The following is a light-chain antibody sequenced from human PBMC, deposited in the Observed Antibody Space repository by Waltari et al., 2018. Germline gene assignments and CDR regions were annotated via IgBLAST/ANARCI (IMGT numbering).Light chain of an antibody. J-gene: IGLJ2*01. CDR1: SSDIGGYKY. CDR3: SSYADSDRLI. CDR2: EFN. V-gene: IGLV2-8*01. Sequence: SALTQPLSASGSPGQSVTLSCTGSSSDIGGYKYVSWYQQHPGKAPKPMIYEFNKRPSGVPDRFSGSKSGNTASLTVSGLQIEDEADYYCSSYADSDRLIFGGGTKLTVL.